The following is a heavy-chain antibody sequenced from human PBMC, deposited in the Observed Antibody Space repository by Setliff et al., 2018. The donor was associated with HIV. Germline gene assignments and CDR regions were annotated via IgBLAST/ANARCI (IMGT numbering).Heavy chain of an antibody. V-gene: IGHV3-33*05. CDR1: GFRFSTYG. J-gene: IGHJ4*02. CDR2: ISNDGTSK. Sequence: PGGSLRLSCVASGFRFSTYGMHWVRQAPGKGLEWVAIISNDGTSKHYADSVKGRFTISRDNSKNTLYLQMNSLRVEDTAIYYCMYGGRTATTHWGQGTLVTVSS. CDR3: MYGGRTATTH. D-gene: IGHD4-17*01.